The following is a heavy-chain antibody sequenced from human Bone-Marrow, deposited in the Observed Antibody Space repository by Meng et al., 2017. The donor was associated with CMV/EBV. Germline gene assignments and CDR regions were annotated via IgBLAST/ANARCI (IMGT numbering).Heavy chain of an antibody. Sequence: GESLKISCAASGFTFSNAWMNWVRQAQGKGLEWVSYISSSSSTIYYADSVKGRFTISRDNAKNSLYLQMNSLRAEDTAVYYCARTLGATNSYWGQGTLVTVSS. V-gene: IGHV3-48*04. CDR3: ARTLGATNSY. CDR1: GFTFSNAW. D-gene: IGHD1-26*01. CDR2: ISSSSSTI. J-gene: IGHJ4*02.